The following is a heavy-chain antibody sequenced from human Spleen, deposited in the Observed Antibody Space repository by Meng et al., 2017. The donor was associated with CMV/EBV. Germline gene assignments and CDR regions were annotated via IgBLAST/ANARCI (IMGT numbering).Heavy chain of an antibody. D-gene: IGHD6-19*01. V-gene: IGHV3-30-3*02. Sequence: GESLKISCAASGFTFSSYAMHWVRQAPGKGLEWVAVISYDGSNKYYADSVKGRFSISRDDSTNTLYLQMNSLRAEDTAVYFCVKCDLVTRRSLAVPGGEWGQGTLVTVSS. CDR3: VKCDLVTRRSLAVPGGE. J-gene: IGHJ4*02. CDR2: ISYDGSNK. CDR1: GFTFSSYA.